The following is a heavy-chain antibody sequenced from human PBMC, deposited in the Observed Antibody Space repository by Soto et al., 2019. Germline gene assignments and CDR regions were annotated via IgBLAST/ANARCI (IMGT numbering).Heavy chain of an antibody. D-gene: IGHD4-17*01. CDR1: GYTFTGYD. J-gene: IGHJ4*02. CDR3: AGENEGTTGTEF. Sequence: QAQLVQAGAEVKKPGASVKVSCKASGYTFTGYDINWVRQATGQGLEWMGWMNPNSGNTGYAQNFQGRVTMTRDNPMSTGYIGLTSLREDDWAVYYCAGENEGTTGTEFWGQGTLGTVSS. V-gene: IGHV1-8*01. CDR2: MNPNSGNT.